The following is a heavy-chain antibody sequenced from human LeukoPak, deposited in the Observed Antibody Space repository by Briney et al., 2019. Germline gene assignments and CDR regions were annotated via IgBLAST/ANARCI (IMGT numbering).Heavy chain of an antibody. J-gene: IGHJ4*02. V-gene: IGHV3-30-3*01. CDR1: GFTFSSYA. D-gene: IGHD6-19*01. CDR2: ISYDGSNK. Sequence: GRSLRLPCAASGFTFSSYAMHWVRQAPGKGLEWVAVISYDGSNKYYADSVKGRFTISRDNSKNTLYLQMNSLRAEDTAVYYCAREKYSSGWYSFDYWGQGTLVTVSS. CDR3: AREKYSSGWYSFDY.